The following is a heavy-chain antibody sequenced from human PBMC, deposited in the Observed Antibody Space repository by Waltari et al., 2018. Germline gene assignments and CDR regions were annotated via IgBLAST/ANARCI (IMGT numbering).Heavy chain of an antibody. V-gene: IGHV3-21*01. D-gene: IGHD6-19*01. J-gene: IGHJ4*02. CDR2: ISSSRSYI. CDR3: ARAAVAESYY. Sequence: EVPLVESGGGLVKPGGSLRLSCAASGFTLRSYSINWVRQAPGKGLEWVSSISSSRSYIYYADSVKGRFTISRDNAKNSLYLQMNSLRAEDTAVYYCARAAVAESYYWGQGTLVTVSS. CDR1: GFTLRSYS.